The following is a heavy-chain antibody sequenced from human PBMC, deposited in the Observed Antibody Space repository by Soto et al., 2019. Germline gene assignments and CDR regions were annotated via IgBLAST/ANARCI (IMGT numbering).Heavy chain of an antibody. CDR3: ARDQWGAYYYCMDV. CDR2: IYYSGST. Sequence: SETLSLTCTVSGGSVSSGSYYWSWIRQTPGKGLEWIGYIYYSGSTNYNPSLKSRVTISVGTSKNQFSLKQSSVTAADTAVYYCARDQWGAYYYCMDVWGQGTTVTVSS. D-gene: IGHD1-26*01. V-gene: IGHV4-61*01. J-gene: IGHJ6*02. CDR1: GGSVSSGSYY.